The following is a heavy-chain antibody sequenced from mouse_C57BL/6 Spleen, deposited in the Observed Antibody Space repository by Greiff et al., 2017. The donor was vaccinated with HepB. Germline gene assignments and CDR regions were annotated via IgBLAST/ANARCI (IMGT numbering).Heavy chain of an antibody. CDR2: INPNNGGT. J-gene: IGHJ2*01. CDR1: GYTFTDYN. CDR3: ARGGVYYGSSSYYFDY. V-gene: IGHV1-22*01. D-gene: IGHD1-1*01. Sequence: DVKLQESGPELVKPGASVKMSCKASGYTFTDYNMHWVKQSHGKSLEWIGYINPNNGGTSYNQKFKGKAKLTVHKSSSTAYMELRSLTSEDSAVYYCARGGVYYGSSSYYFDYWGQGTTLTVSS.